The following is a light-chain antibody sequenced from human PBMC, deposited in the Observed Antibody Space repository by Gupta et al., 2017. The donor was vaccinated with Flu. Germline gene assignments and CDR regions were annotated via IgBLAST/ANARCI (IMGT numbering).Light chain of an antibody. CDR3: CSYRTNTRYV. CDR1: SSDVGGYNY. V-gene: IGLV2-14*01. CDR2: EVT. Sequence: QSALTQPASVSGSPGRSITIFCTGTSSDVGGYNYVSWYQQYPGKAPKLLIYEVTHRPSGVSNRFSASKSGNTASLTISGLQAEDEADYYCCSYRTNTRYVFGSGTKVTVL. J-gene: IGLJ1*01.